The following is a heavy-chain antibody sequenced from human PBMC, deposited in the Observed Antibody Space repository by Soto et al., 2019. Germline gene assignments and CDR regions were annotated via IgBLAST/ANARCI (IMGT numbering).Heavy chain of an antibody. Sequence: EVQLVDSGGGLVQPGGSLRLSCTASGFTVSSDYINWVRQAPGKGLEWVSVIYSGGSTYYADSVKGRFTISRDNSKNTMYLQMNDMRAEDTAVYYCARDPGYRNGMDVWGQGTTVTVSS. V-gene: IGHV3-66*01. CDR1: GFTVSSDY. J-gene: IGHJ6*02. CDR3: ARDPGYRNGMDV. CDR2: IYSGGST. D-gene: IGHD5-12*01.